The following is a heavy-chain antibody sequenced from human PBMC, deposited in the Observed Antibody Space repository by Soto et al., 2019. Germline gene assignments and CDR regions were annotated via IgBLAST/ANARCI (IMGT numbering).Heavy chain of an antibody. CDR2: IWYDSSNK. V-gene: IGHV3-33*06. CDR1: GFTFRSNG. D-gene: IGHD6-13*01. J-gene: IGHJ4*02. Sequence: QVQLVESGGGVVQPGRSLRLSCAASGFTFRSNGMHWVRQAPGKGLEWVATIWYDSSNKYYADSVKGRFTISRDNSKNTLYLHMNNLRAEDTGIYYCAKEGNIGSSSWYYFDYWGQGTLATVSS. CDR3: AKEGNIGSSSWYYFDY.